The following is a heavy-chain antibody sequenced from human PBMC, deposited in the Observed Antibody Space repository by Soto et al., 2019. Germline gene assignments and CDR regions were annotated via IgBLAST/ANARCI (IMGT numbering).Heavy chain of an antibody. CDR1: GFTFSSYG. V-gene: IGHV3-30*18. J-gene: IGHJ6*02. CDR3: AKDWRAYYDFWSGYVFPQPEYYYYGMDV. Sequence: QVQLVESGGGVVQPGRSLRLSCAASGFTFSSYGMHWVRQAPGKGLEWVAVISYDGSNKYYADSVKGRFTISRDNSKNTLYMQMNSLRAEDTAVYYCAKDWRAYYDFWSGYVFPQPEYYYYGMDVWGQGTTVTVSS. D-gene: IGHD3-3*01. CDR2: ISYDGSNK.